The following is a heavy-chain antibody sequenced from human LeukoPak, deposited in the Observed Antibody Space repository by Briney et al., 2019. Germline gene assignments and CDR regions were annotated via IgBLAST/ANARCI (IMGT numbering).Heavy chain of an antibody. CDR1: GYTFTGYY. CDR3: ARADRRNTANPSDI. Sequence: GASVKVSCKASGYTFTGYYMHWVRQAPGQGLEWMGWISAYNGNTNYAQKLQGRVTMSTDTSTSTAYMELRSLRSDDTAVYYCARADRRNTANPSDIWGQGTMVTVSS. V-gene: IGHV1-18*04. J-gene: IGHJ3*02. D-gene: IGHD5-18*01. CDR2: ISAYNGNT.